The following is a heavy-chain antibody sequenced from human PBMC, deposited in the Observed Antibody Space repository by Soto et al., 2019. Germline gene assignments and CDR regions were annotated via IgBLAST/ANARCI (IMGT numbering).Heavy chain of an antibody. CDR1: GFTFSSYS. Sequence: GGSLRLSCAASGFTFSSYSMNWVRQAPGKGLEWVSYISSSSSTIYYADSVKGRFTISRDNAKNSLYLQMNSLRDEDTAVYYCARVLTEPAELEWLYRSWGGVDYYYGMDVWGQGTTVTVSS. CDR3: ARVLTEPAELEWLYRSWGGVDYYYGMDV. V-gene: IGHV3-48*02. J-gene: IGHJ6*02. D-gene: IGHD3-3*01. CDR2: ISSSSSTI.